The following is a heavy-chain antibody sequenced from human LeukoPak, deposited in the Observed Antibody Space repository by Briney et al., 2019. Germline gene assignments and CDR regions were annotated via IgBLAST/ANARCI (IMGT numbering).Heavy chain of an antibody. CDR3: ARDRYVAGRQLVIGY. D-gene: IGHD6-13*01. V-gene: IGHV3-33*01. J-gene: IGHJ4*02. CDR2: IWYDGSNK. CDR1: GFTFSSYG. Sequence: GGSLRLSCAASGFTFSSYGMHWVRQAPGKGLEWVAVIWYDGSNKYYADSVKGRFTISRDNSKNTLYLQMNSLRAEDTAVYYCARDRYVAGRQLVIGYWGQGTLVTVSS.